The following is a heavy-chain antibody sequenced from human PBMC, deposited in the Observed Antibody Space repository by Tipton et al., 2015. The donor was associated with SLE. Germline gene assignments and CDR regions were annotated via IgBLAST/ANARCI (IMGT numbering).Heavy chain of an antibody. D-gene: IGHD6-13*01. V-gene: IGHV3-64*04. J-gene: IGHJ4*02. Sequence: SLRLSCAASGFMFSNYAMNWVRQVPGKGLEWVSFISGGGDSTKYADSVKGRFTISRDNSKNTLYLQMNSLRAEDTAVYYCARHPRWGAAVGSYHFDYWGQGTLGTVSS. CDR2: ISGGGDST. CDR1: GFMFSNYA. CDR3: ARHPRWGAAVGSYHFDY.